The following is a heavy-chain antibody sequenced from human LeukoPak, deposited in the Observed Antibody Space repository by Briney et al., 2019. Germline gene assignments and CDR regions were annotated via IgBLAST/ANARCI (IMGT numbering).Heavy chain of an antibody. CDR2: ISHSGST. J-gene: IGHJ5*02. CDR3: ARGGRRSGSFSNWFGP. Sequence: SETLSLTCTVNGGSFSGHHWSWIRQPPGKGLEWIGEISHSGSTNHNPSLKSRVTISVDTSKNLFSLKLTSVTAADTGVYYCARGGRRSGSFSNWFGPWGQGTLVTVSS. CDR1: GGSFSGHH. D-gene: IGHD1-26*01. V-gene: IGHV4-34*01.